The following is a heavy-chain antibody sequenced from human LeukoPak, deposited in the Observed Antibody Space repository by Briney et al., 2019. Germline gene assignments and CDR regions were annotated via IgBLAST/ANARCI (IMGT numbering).Heavy chain of an antibody. CDR3: ARGKANYYYYYMDV. J-gene: IGHJ6*03. V-gene: IGHV4-34*01. Sequence: PSETLSLTCAVSGGSISSGGYSWSWIRQPPGKGLEWIGEINHSGSTNYNPSLKSRVTISVDTSKNQFSLKLSSVTAADTAVYYCARGKANYYYYYMDVWGKGTTVTVSS. CDR2: INHSGST. D-gene: IGHD5-12*01. CDR1: GGSISSGGYS.